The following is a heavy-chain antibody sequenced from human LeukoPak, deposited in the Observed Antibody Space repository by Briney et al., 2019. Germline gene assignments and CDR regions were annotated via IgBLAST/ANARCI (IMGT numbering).Heavy chain of an antibody. V-gene: IGHV3-23*01. CDR2: ISGSGGST. CDR3: ARVIAVAGDNWFDP. J-gene: IGHJ5*02. D-gene: IGHD6-19*01. CDR1: GFTFSSYA. Sequence: GGSLRLSCAASGFTFSSYAMSWVRQAPGKGLEWVSAISGSGGSTYYADSVKGRFTISRDNSKNTLYLQMNSLRAEDTAVYYCARVIAVAGDNWFDPWGQGTLVTVSS.